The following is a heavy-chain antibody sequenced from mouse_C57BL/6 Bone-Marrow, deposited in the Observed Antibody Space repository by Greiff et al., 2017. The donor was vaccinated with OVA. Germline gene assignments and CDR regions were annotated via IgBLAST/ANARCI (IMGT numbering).Heavy chain of an antibody. J-gene: IGHJ1*03. CDR3: ARHKGLVRYFDV. D-gene: IGHD1-1*02. CDR2: ISGGGGNT. CDR1: GFTFSSYT. V-gene: IGHV5-9*01. Sequence: EVKLVESGGGLVKPGGSLKLSCAASGFTFSSYTMSWVRQTPEKRLEWVATISGGGGNTYYPDSVKGRFTISRDNAKNTLYLQMSSLRSEDTALYYCARHKGLVRYFDVWGTGTTVTVSS.